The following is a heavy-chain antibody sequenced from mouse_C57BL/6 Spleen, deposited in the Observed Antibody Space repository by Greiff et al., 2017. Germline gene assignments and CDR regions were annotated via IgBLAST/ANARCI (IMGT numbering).Heavy chain of an antibody. Sequence: QVQLQQSGAELVRPGTSVKLSCKASGYTFTSYWMHWVKQRPGQGLEWIGVIDPSDSYTNYNQKFKGKATLTVDTSSSTAYMQLSSLTSEDSAVYYCARSSRYGYDPLDYWGQGTTLTVSS. J-gene: IGHJ2*01. V-gene: IGHV1-59*01. CDR3: ARSSRYGYDPLDY. CDR2: IDPSDSYT. D-gene: IGHD2-2*01. CDR1: GYTFTSYW.